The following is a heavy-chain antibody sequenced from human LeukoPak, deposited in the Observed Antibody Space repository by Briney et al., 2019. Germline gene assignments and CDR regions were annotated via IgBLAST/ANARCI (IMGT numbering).Heavy chain of an antibody. D-gene: IGHD1-26*01. J-gene: IGHJ4*02. CDR1: GFTFSSSD. CDR2: ISYDGSNK. V-gene: IGHV3-30*18. Sequence: GGSLRLSCAASGFTFSSSDMHWVRQAPGKGLEWVAVISYDGSNKYYADSVKGRFTISRDNSKNTLYLQMNSLRAEDTAVYYCAKDPQGKWELVGNFDYWGQGTLVTVSS. CDR3: AKDPQGKWELVGNFDY.